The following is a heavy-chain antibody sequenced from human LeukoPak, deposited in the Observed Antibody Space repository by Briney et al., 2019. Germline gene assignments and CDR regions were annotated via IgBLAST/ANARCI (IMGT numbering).Heavy chain of an antibody. V-gene: IGHV3-23*01. CDR1: GITLSNYG. J-gene: IGHJ4*02. CDR2: ISDSGITT. Sequence: GGSLRLSCAVSGITLSNYGMSLVRQAPGKGLEWVAGISDSGITTNYADSVKGRFTISRDNPKNTLYLQMNSLRAEDTAVYFCAKRGVVIRVILVGFHKEAYYFDSWGQGALVTVSS. CDR3: AKRGVVIRVILVGFHKEAYYFDS. D-gene: IGHD3-22*01.